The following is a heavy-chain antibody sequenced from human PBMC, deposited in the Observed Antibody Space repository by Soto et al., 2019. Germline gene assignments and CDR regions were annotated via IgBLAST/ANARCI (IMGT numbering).Heavy chain of an antibody. CDR2: IYATGTT. CDR3: ARDRVGSYGFAHYYYYGMDV. D-gene: IGHD5-18*01. CDR1: GASISGFY. Sequence: PSETLSLTCTVSGASISGFYWSWIRKSAGKGLEWIGRIYATGTTDYNPSLKSRVMMSVDTSKKQFSLKLRSVTAADTAVYYCARDRVGSYGFAHYYYYGMDVWGQGTTVTVSS. V-gene: IGHV4-4*07. J-gene: IGHJ6*02.